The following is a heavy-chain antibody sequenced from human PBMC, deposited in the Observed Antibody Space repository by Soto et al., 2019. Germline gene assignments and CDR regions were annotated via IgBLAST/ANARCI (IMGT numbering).Heavy chain of an antibody. V-gene: IGHV4-34*01. CDR3: LGSSYSSGWYYFDY. CDR1: GGSFSGYY. Sequence: SETLSLTCAVYGGSFSGYYWSWIRQPPGKGLEWIGEINHSGSTNYNPSLKSRVTISVDTSKNQFSLKLSSVTAADTAVYYCLGSSYSSGWYYFDYWGQGTLVTVSS. D-gene: IGHD6-19*01. J-gene: IGHJ4*02. CDR2: INHSGST.